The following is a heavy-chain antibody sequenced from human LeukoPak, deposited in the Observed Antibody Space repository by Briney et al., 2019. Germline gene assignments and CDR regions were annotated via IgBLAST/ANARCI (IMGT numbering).Heavy chain of an antibody. CDR3: TTGNP. CDR2: MKSKPEDGTT. J-gene: IGHJ5*02. V-gene: IGHV3-15*01. CDR1: GFTFVNAS. Sequence: KSGGSLRLSCLTSGFTFVNASMSWVRQAPGKGLEWVGLMKSKPEDGTTFYAAPVKDGFSISRDDSRNTLYLQMNSLTIGDTGVYYCTTGNPWGQGTLVTVSS.